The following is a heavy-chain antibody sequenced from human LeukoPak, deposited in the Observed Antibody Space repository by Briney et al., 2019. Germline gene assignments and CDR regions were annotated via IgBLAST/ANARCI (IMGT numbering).Heavy chain of an antibody. J-gene: IGHJ4*02. Sequence: GGSLRLSCAASGFTFSNTWMNWVRQAPGKGLVWVGRIQSKTDGGTTEYAAPVKGRFTISRDDSKTTLYLQMNSLKTEDTAVYYCATLTVRGVINIWGQGTLVTVSS. CDR3: ATLTVRGVINI. V-gene: IGHV3-15*01. CDR2: IQSKTDGGTT. CDR1: GFTFSNTW. D-gene: IGHD3-10*01.